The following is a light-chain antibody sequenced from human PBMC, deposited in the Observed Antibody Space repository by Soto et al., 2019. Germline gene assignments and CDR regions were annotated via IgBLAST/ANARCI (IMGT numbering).Light chain of an antibody. J-gene: IGLJ1*01. CDR1: SSDVGGYNL. CDR2: EGS. V-gene: IGLV2-23*01. CDR3: CSYAGSSTLYV. Sequence: SVLTRPASVSGSPGQAITISCTGTSSDVGGYNLVSWYQQHPGKAPKLLIYEGSKRPSGVSNRFSGSKSGNTASLTISGLQAEDEADYYCCSYAGSSTLYVFGTGTKVTVL.